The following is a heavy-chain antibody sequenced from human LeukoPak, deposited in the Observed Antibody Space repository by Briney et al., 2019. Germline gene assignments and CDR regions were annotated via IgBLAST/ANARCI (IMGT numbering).Heavy chain of an antibody. J-gene: IGHJ5*02. CDR3: VREPYFDSSGEP. CDR2: ISYDGSDK. CDR1: RFTFSNYA. Sequence: PGRSLRLSCAASRFTFSNYAMHWVRQAPGKGLEWVAVISYDGSDKFYADSVKGRFTVSRDNSNNTLYLQMNSLRLEDTAVYHCVREPYFDSSGEPRGQGTLVTVSS. D-gene: IGHD3-22*01. V-gene: IGHV3-30*04.